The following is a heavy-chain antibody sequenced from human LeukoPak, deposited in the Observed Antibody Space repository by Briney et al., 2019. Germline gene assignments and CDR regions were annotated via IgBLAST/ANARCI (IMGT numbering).Heavy chain of an antibody. V-gene: IGHV3-11*04. CDR2: ISTSGSTI. J-gene: IGHJ5*02. CDR3: ARVLEWGWFGP. D-gene: IGHD1-26*01. CDR1: GFTFSDYY. Sequence: PGGSLRLSCAASGFTFSDYYMSWIRQAPGKGLEWVSYISTSGSTIYYAPSVRGRFTISRDNAKNLLYLQMGSLRVEDTAVYHCARVLEWGWFGPWGQGTLVTVSS.